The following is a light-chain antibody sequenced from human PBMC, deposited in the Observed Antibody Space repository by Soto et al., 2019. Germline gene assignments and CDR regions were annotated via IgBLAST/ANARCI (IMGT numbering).Light chain of an antibody. V-gene: IGKV3-15*01. CDR2: GAS. Sequence: EVVMTQSPATLSVSPGERVTLSCRASQSVSSSLAWYQQKPGQAPRLLIYGASTRATGIPARFSGSGSETEFTLTISSLQSEDFAVYYCQQYNNWWTFGQGTKAEIK. J-gene: IGKJ1*01. CDR3: QQYNNWWT. CDR1: QSVSSS.